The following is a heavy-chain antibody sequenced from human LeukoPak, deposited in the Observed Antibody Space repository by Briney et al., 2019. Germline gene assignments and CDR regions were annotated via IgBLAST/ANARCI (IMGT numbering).Heavy chain of an antibody. V-gene: IGHV1-18*01. CDR2: ISAYNGNT. D-gene: IGHD3-10*01. CDR3: ARDSEELLFFRGQELLWFHY. Sequence: ASVKVSCKASGYTFTSYGISWVRQAPGQGLEWMGWISAYNGNTNYAQKLQGRVTMTTDTSTSTAYMELRSLRSDDTAVYYCARDSEELLFFRGQELLWFHYWGQGTLVTVSS. J-gene: IGHJ4*02. CDR1: GYTFTSYG.